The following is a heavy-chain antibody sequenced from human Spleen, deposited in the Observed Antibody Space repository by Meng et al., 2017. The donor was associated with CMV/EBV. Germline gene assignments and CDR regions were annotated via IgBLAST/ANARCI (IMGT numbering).Heavy chain of an antibody. CDR2: INPNSGGT. CDR1: YKFTGYY. CDR3: AVGYCSGGSCYSGYYFDY. D-gene: IGHD2-15*01. J-gene: IGHJ4*02. V-gene: IGHV1-2*02. Sequence: YKFTGYYIHWVRQAPGQGLEWMGWINPNSGGTNYAQKFQGRVTMTGDTSISTAYMELSRLRSDDTAIYFCAVGYCSGGSCYSGYYFDYWGQGTLVTVSS.